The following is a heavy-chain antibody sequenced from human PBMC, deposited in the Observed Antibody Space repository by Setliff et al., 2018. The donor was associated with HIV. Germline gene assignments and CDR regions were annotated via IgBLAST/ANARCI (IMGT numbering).Heavy chain of an antibody. CDR1: GDSISSYY. CDR3: ARSYGYNVDY. J-gene: IGHJ4*02. CDR2: VYYSGSS. D-gene: IGHD3-16*01. Sequence: SETLSLTCTVSGDSISSYYWTWIRQPPGKGLEWIGYVYYSGSSNYNPSLQSRVTISVDTSKHQFFRILSSVTAADTAMYYCARSYGYNVDYWGQGKLVTVSS. V-gene: IGHV4-59*01.